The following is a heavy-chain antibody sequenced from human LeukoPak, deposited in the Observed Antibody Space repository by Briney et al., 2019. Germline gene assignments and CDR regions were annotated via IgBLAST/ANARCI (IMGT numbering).Heavy chain of an antibody. CDR2: IYYSGST. CDR1: GGSISSYY. J-gene: IGHJ4*02. V-gene: IGHV4-59*01. Sequence: SETLSLTCTVSGGSISSYYWSWVRQPPGKGLEWIGYIYYSGSTNYNPSLKSRVTISVDTSKNQFSLKLSSVTAADTAVFYCARDIAAAGLDYWGQGTLVTVSS. CDR3: ARDIAAAGLDY. D-gene: IGHD6-13*01.